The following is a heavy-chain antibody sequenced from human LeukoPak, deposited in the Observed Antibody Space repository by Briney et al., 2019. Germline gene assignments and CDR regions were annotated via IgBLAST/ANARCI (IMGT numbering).Heavy chain of an antibody. CDR1: GGSISSYY. CDR2: IYYSGST. J-gene: IGHJ3*02. Sequence: SETLSLTCTVSGGSISSYYWSWIRQPPGKGLEWIGHIYYSGSTNYNPSLMSRVTLSVDTSKNQFSLKLSSVTAADTAVYYCATNIVGAAGDAFDIWGQGTMVTVSS. D-gene: IGHD1-26*01. CDR3: ATNIVGAAGDAFDI. V-gene: IGHV4-59*01.